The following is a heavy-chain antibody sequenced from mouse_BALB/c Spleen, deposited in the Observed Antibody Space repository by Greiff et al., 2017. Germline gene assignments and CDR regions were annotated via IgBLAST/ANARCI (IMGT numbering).Heavy chain of an antibody. J-gene: IGHJ1*01. D-gene: IGHD2-3*01. CDR2: ISYSGST. CDR1: GYSITSDYA. CDR3: ARHDGYYYWYFDV. Sequence: VQLQQSGPGLVKPSQSLSLTCTVTGYSITSDYAWNWIRQFPGNKLEWMGYISYSGSTSYNPSLKSRISITRDTSKNQFFLQLNSVTTEDTATYYCARHDGYYYWYFDVWGAGTTVTVSS. V-gene: IGHV3-2*02.